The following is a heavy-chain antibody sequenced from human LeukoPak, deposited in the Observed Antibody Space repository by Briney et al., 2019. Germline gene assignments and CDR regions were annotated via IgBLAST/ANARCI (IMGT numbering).Heavy chain of an antibody. CDR2: LYLIATP. D-gene: IGHD1-26*01. CDR1: GGPISSSAYY. V-gene: IGHV4-39*01. J-gene: IGHJ4*02. Sequence: SETLSLTCTVSGGPISSSAYYWGCVRQPPGKGREWIACLYLIATPYYNPSLNRRVTMSVDPSKNPLSVILSYVTAADTAVYYCARHKPDSGSHFFDYWGQGALVTVSS. CDR3: ARHKPDSGSHFFDY.